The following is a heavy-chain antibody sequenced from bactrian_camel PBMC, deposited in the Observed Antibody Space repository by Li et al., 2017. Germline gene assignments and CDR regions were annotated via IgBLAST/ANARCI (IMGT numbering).Heavy chain of an antibody. V-gene: IGHV3S6*01. J-gene: IGHJ4*01. CDR3: AADFVNLQLARSYRY. CDR2: IHSQGHYT. CDR1: GYTASTYF. D-gene: IGHD7*01. Sequence: QLVESGGGSVQAGGSLRLSCAASGYTASTYFVAWFRQPPGKEREGVAVIHSQGHYTRYADSVKGRFTLSQDDAKSTVYLQMNSLKPEDTAMYYCAADFVNLQLARSYRYWGQGTQVTVS.